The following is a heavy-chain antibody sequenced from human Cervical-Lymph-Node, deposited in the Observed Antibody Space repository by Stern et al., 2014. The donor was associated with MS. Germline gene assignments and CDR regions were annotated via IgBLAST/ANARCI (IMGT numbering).Heavy chain of an antibody. J-gene: IGHJ6*02. CDR1: GFTFSSYG. D-gene: IGHD2-15*01. Sequence: DQLVESGGGVVQPGRSLRLSCAASGFTFSSYGMHWVRQAPGKGLEWVAVISYDGSNKYYADSVKGRFTISRDNSKKTLYMQMNSLRAEDTAVYYCARRLGYCSGGSCRHYYYGMDVWGQGTTVTVSS. CDR3: ARRLGYCSGGSCRHYYYGMDV. CDR2: ISYDGSNK. V-gene: IGHV3-30*03.